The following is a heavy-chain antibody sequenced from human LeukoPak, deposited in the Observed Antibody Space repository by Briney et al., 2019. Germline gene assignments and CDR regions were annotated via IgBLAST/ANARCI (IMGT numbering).Heavy chain of an antibody. Sequence: EASVKVSCKASGYTFTSYGISWVRQAPGQGLEWMGWISAYNGNTNYAQKLQGRVTMTTDTSTSTAYMELRSLRSDDTAAYYCARDSPFCSSTSCYSEDAFDIWGQGTMVTVSS. D-gene: IGHD2-2*02. CDR2: ISAYNGNT. V-gene: IGHV1-18*01. CDR3: ARDSPFCSSTSCYSEDAFDI. J-gene: IGHJ3*02. CDR1: GYTFTSYG.